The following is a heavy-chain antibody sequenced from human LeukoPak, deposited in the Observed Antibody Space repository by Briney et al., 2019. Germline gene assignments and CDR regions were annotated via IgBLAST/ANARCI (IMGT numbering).Heavy chain of an antibody. Sequence: GGSLRLSCAASGFTFSSYWMHWVRQAPGKGLVWVSRINSDGSSTSYADSVKGRFTISRDNAKNTLYLQMNSLRAEDTAVYYCARDPNYDFWSGYFSQNYFDYWGQGTQVTVSS. V-gene: IGHV3-74*01. CDR2: INSDGSST. CDR1: GFTFSSYW. CDR3: ARDPNYDFWSGYFSQNYFDY. J-gene: IGHJ4*02. D-gene: IGHD3-3*01.